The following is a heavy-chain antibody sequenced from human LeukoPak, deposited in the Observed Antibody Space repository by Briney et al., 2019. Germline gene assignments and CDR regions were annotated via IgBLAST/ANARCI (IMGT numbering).Heavy chain of an antibody. CDR1: GGSISSSSYY. Sequence: SETLSLTCTVSGGSISSSSYYWGWIRQPPGKGLEWIGYIYYSGSTNYNPSLKSRVTISVDTSKNQFSLKLSSVTAADTAVYYCARRIVATKAHPNYYYYYMDVWGKGTTVTISS. CDR2: IYYSGST. V-gene: IGHV4-61*05. D-gene: IGHD5-12*01. CDR3: ARRIVATKAHPNYYYYYMDV. J-gene: IGHJ6*03.